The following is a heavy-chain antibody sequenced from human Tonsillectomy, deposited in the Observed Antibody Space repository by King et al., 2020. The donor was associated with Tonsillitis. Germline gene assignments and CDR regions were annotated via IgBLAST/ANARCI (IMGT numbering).Heavy chain of an antibody. J-gene: IGHJ4*02. CDR3: ARDRYYYGSSGYQDY. CDR1: GFTFSSYW. D-gene: IGHD3-22*01. Sequence: VQLVESGGGLVQPGGSLRLSCAASGFTFSSYWMSWVRQAPGKGLEWVANIKQDGSEKYYVDSVKGRFTISRDNAKNSLYLQMNSLRAEDTAVYYCARDRYYYGSSGYQDYWGQGTLVTVSS. CDR2: IKQDGSEK. V-gene: IGHV3-7*01.